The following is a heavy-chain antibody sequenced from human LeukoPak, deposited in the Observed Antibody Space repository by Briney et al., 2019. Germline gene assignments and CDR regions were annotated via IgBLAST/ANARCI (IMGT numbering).Heavy chain of an antibody. CDR1: GGSISGYY. CDR3: ARSGPKTSSIAARGRNLDY. D-gene: IGHD6-6*01. V-gene: IGHV4-34*01. CDR2: INHSGST. J-gene: IGHJ4*02. Sequence: SETLSLTCTVSGGSISGYYWSWIRQPPGKGLEWIGEINHSGSTNYNPSLKSRVTISVDTSKNQFSLKLSSVTAADTAVYYCARSGPKTSSIAARGRNLDYWGQGTLVTVSS.